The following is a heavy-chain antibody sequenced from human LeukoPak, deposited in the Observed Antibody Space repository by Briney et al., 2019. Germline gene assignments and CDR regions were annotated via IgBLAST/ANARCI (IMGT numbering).Heavy chain of an antibody. Sequence: GGSLRLSCEASGFTFSRYGMHWVRQAPGKGLEWVTFIRNDGSIEYYADSVKGRFTISRDNSKNTLYLQMNSLRAEDTAVYYCAKDGYGSGSYQKYYFDYWGQGTLVTVSS. CDR1: GFTFSRYG. J-gene: IGHJ4*02. V-gene: IGHV3-30*02. D-gene: IGHD3-10*01. CDR2: IRNDGSIE. CDR3: AKDGYGSGSYQKYYFDY.